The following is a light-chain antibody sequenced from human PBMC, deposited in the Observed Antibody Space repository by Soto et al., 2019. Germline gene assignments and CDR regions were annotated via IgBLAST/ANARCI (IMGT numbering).Light chain of an antibody. J-gene: IGKJ1*01. CDR1: QSVSSSY. CDR2: DVS. Sequence: EIVLTQSPGTLSLSPGERATLSCRSSQSVSSSYLAWYQQKPGQAPMLLIYDVSSRATGIPDRFSGSGSGTDFTLTISRLEPEDFAVYYCHQYGSSPTFGQGTKVEIK. CDR3: HQYGSSPT. V-gene: IGKV3-20*01.